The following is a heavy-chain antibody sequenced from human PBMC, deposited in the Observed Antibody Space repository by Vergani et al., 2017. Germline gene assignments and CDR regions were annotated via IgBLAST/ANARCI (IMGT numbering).Heavy chain of an antibody. D-gene: IGHD3-3*01. CDR3: ARDRKRITIFGVVTSGVDV. Sequence: QVQLQESVPGLVKPSETLSLTCTVSGGSISSYYWSWIRQPAGKGLEWIGRIYTSGSTNYNPSLKSRVTMSVDTSKNQFSLKLSSVTAADTAVYYCARDRKRITIFGVVTSGVDVWGQGTTVTVSS. V-gene: IGHV4-4*07. CDR2: IYTSGST. J-gene: IGHJ6*02. CDR1: GGSISSYY.